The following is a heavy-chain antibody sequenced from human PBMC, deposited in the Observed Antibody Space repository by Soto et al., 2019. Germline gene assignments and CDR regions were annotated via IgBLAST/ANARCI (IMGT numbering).Heavy chain of an antibody. CDR1: GGTFSSYT. J-gene: IGHJ1*01. Sequence: SVKVSCKASGGTFSSYTISWVRQAPGQGLEWMGRIIPILGIANYAQKFQGRVTITADKSTSTAYMELSSLRSEDTAVYYCARDLVPGYCIGCSCFGSHQFSFWGQGTLVTVSS. D-gene: IGHD2-15*01. V-gene: IGHV1-69*04. CDR3: ARDLVPGYCIGCSCFGSHQFSF. CDR2: IIPILGIA.